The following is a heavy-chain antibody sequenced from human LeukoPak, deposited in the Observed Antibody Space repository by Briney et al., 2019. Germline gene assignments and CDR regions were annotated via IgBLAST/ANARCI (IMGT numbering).Heavy chain of an antibody. J-gene: IGHJ5*02. CDR2: IYSGGST. V-gene: IGHV3-53*01. CDR3: ARGGDSSGYYSNWFDP. CDR1: GFTVSSNY. Sequence: GGSLRLSCAASGFTVSSNYMSWVRQAPGKGLEWVSVIYSGGSTYYADSVKGRFTISRDNSKNTLYLQMNSLRAEDTAVYYCARGGDSSGYYSNWFDPWGQGTLVTVSS. D-gene: IGHD3-22*01.